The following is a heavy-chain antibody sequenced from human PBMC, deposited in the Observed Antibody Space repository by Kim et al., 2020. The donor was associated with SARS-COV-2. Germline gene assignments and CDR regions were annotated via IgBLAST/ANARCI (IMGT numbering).Heavy chain of an antibody. CDR2: IYTSGST. Sequence: SETLSLTCTVSGGSISSGSYYWSWIRQPAGKGLEWIGRIYTSGSTNYNPSLKSRATISVDTSKNQFSLKLSSVTAADTAVYYCARKTSRITIFGVVHSGMDVWGQGTTVTVSS. V-gene: IGHV4-61*02. CDR3: ARKTSRITIFGVVHSGMDV. D-gene: IGHD3-3*01. J-gene: IGHJ6*02. CDR1: GGSISSGSYY.